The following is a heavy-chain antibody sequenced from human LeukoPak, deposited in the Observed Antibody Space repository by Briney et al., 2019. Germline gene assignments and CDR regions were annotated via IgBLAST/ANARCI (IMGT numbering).Heavy chain of an antibody. CDR1: GFTFSRYT. J-gene: IGHJ4*02. V-gene: IGHV3-21*01. CDR3: ARDFRHCGGDCYSERHYYFDF. D-gene: IGHD2-21*02. CDR2: ISSSSNYI. Sequence: GGSLRLSCAASGFTFSRYTMNWVRQAPGKGLEWVSSISSSSNYIYYADSLKGRFTISRDNAKNSLYLQMNSLRAEDTAVYYCARDFRHCGGDCYSERHYYFDFWGQGTLVTVSS.